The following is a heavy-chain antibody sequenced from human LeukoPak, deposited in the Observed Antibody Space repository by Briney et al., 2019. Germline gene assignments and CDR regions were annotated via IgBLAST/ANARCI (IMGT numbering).Heavy chain of an antibody. CDR3: ARGGYYYDSSGYPSWPLDY. Sequence: GASVKVSCKASGGTFSSYAISWVRQAPGQGLEWMGGIIPIFGTANYAQKFQGRVTITTDESTSTAYMELSSLRSEDTAVYYCARGGYYYDSSGYPSWPLDYWGQGTLVTVSS. D-gene: IGHD3-22*01. J-gene: IGHJ4*02. CDR1: GGTFSSYA. CDR2: IIPIFGTA. V-gene: IGHV1-69*05.